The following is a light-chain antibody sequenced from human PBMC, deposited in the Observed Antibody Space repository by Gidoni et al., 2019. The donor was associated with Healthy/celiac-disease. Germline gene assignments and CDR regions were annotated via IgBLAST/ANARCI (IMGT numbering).Light chain of an antibody. J-gene: IGKJ4*01. V-gene: IGKV3-11*01. CDR3: QQRSNWLT. CDR2: DAS. Sequence: VLTQSPATLSLSPGDRATLSCSASQSVSSYLAWYQQKPGQAPRLLSYDASNRATGIRARCSGSGSGTDFTLTISSLEPEDFAVYYCQQRSNWLTFGGGTKVEIK. CDR1: QSVSSY.